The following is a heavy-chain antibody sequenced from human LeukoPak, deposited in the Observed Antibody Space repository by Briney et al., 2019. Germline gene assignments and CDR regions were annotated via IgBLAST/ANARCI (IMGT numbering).Heavy chain of an antibody. CDR1: GFTFSDYY. Sequence: GGSLRLSCAASGFTFSDYYMSWIRQAPGKGLEWVSYISSSGSTIYYADSVKGRFTISRDNAKNSLYLQMNSLRAEDTAVYYCATFVYDYVWGSYHDAFDIWGQGTMVTVSS. V-gene: IGHV3-11*04. J-gene: IGHJ3*02. CDR2: ISSSGSTI. CDR3: ATFVYDYVWGSYHDAFDI. D-gene: IGHD3-16*02.